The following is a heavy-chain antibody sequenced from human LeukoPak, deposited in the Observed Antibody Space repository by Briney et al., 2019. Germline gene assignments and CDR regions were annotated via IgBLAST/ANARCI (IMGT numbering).Heavy chain of an antibody. V-gene: IGHV1-18*01. CDR2: VNTYNGNI. CDR3: ARGGFLEWVLGYMDV. CDR1: GYTFTSYG. J-gene: IGHJ6*03. D-gene: IGHD3-3*01. Sequence: GASVTVSCKASGYTFTSYGISWVRQAPGQGLEWMGWVNTYNGNINFAQKLQGSVTMTADTPTSTAYMELRSLISDDTAVYYCARGGFLEWVLGYMDVWGEGTTVTVSS.